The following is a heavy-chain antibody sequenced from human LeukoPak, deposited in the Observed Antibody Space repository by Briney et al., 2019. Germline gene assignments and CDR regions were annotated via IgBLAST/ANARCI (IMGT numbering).Heavy chain of an antibody. CDR3: ARAPSSSNLLVFDF. CDR2: ISSSGSTI. CDR1: GFTFSSYW. Sequence: GGSLRLSCAASGFTFSSYWMSWVRQAPGKGLEWVSYISSSGSTIYYSDSVKGRFTISRDNAKNSLYLQMNSLRAEDTALYYCARAPSSSNLLVFDFWGQGTLVTVSS. D-gene: IGHD6-13*01. V-gene: IGHV3-48*04. J-gene: IGHJ4*02.